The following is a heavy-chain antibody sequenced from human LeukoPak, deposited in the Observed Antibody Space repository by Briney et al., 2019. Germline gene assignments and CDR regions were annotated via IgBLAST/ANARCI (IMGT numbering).Heavy chain of an antibody. CDR2: IKPDGTEK. D-gene: IGHD3-16*01. J-gene: IGHJ4*02. CDR3: ARELWPGDY. Sequence: GGSLRLSCAASGFSFTDSWMSWVRQPPGKGLEWVVNIKPDGTEKYYVDSLKSRFTVSRENAKNSLYLQMSSLRAEDTAVYYCARELWPGDYWGQGTLVTVSS. V-gene: IGHV3-7*01. CDR1: GFSFTDSW.